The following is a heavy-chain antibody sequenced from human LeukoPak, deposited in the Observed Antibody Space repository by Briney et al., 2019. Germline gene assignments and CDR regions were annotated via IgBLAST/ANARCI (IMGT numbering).Heavy chain of an antibody. D-gene: IGHD3-22*01. CDR2: IIPIFGTA. V-gene: IGHV1-69*05. Sequence: GASVKVSCKASGGTFSSYAISWVRQAPGQGLEWMGRIIPIFGTANYARKFQGRVTITTDESTSTAYMELSSLRSEDTAVYYCARADYYDSSGYFGFGYWGQGTLVTVSS. J-gene: IGHJ4*02. CDR1: GGTFSSYA. CDR3: ARADYYDSSGYFGFGY.